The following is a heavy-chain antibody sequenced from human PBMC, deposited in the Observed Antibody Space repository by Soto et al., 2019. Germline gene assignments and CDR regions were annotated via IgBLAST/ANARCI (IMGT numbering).Heavy chain of an antibody. CDR1: GFTFKNFV. V-gene: IGHV3-23*01. Sequence: EVKLLESGGGLVQPGGSLRVSCATSGFTFKNFVMSWVRQAPGKGLEWVAAIRASGEQTFYADSVKGRFTISRDNSKNMLFLLMTSLRDDDTALYFCAQDRGWGVVSPSHDSWGQGTLVTVSS. CDR3: AQDRGWGVVSPSHDS. CDR2: IRASGEQT. J-gene: IGHJ4*02. D-gene: IGHD2-21*01.